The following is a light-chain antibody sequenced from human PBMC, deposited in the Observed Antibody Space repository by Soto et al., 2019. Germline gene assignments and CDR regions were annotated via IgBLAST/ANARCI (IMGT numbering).Light chain of an antibody. CDR3: QSYDSSRSGPGV. CDR2: GNS. V-gene: IGLV1-40*01. CDR1: SSNIGAGYD. J-gene: IGLJ3*02. Sequence: QSVLTQPPSVSGAPGQRVTISCTGSSSNIGAGYDVHWYQQLPGTAPKLLIYGNSNRPSGVPVRFSGSKSGTSASLAITGLQAEDEADYYCQSYDSSRSGPGVFGGGTKLTVL.